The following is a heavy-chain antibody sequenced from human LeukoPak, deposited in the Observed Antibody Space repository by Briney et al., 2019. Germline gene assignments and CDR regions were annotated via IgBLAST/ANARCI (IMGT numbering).Heavy chain of an antibody. CDR2: AYHSGST. CDR3: ARGERVPDF. J-gene: IGHJ4*02. Sequence: PSETLSLTCAVSGYSVSSGYYWGWIRQPPGQGLEWIGSAYHSGSTYYNPSLKSRVTISIHTSKNQFSLKLTSVTAADTAVYYCARGERVPDFWGQGTLVTVSS. CDR1: GYSVSSGYY. D-gene: IGHD3-10*01. V-gene: IGHV4-38-2*01.